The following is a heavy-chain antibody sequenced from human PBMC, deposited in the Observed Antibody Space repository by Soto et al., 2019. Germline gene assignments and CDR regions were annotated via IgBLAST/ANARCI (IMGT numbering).Heavy chain of an antibody. Sequence: QVQLVQSGAEVKKPGASVKVSCKASGYTFTNYDINWVRQATGQGLEWVGWMTPISGDTGYAQNFQGRVTMTRDTPRSTAYLALSSLTSEDTAGYYCARNRYKTGSFAHWGQGTLVTVSS. CDR2: MTPISGDT. D-gene: IGHD3-16*01. CDR1: GYTFTNYD. J-gene: IGHJ1*01. V-gene: IGHV1-8*02. CDR3: ARNRYKTGSFAH.